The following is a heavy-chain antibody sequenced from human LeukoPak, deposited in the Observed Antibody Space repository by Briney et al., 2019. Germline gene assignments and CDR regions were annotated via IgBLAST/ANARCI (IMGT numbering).Heavy chain of an antibody. J-gene: IGHJ4*02. CDR1: VFTFDDYA. V-gene: IGHV3-43*02. Sequence: GGSLRLSCAASVFTFDDYAMHGVRHAPGKGLEGVSLISGDGGSTYYADSVKGRFTISRDNSKNSLYLQMNSLRTEDTALYYCARGTYGSGSYSFYYWGQGNLVTVS. D-gene: IGHD3-10*01. CDR3: ARGTYGSGSYSFYY. CDR2: ISGDGGST.